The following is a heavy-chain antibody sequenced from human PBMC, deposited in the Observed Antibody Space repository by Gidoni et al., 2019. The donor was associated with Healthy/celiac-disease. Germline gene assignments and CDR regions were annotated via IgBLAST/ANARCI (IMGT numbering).Heavy chain of an antibody. CDR2: INHSGST. V-gene: IGHV4-34*01. J-gene: IGHJ4*02. Sequence: QVQLQQWGAGLLKPSETLSLTCAVYGGSFSGYYWSWIRQPPGKGLEWIGEINHSGSTNYNPSLKSRVTISVDTSKNQFSLKLSSVTAADTAVYYCARKRPWLQLKGIDYWGQGTLVTVSS. D-gene: IGHD5-12*01. CDR3: ARKRPWLQLKGIDY. CDR1: GGSFSGYY.